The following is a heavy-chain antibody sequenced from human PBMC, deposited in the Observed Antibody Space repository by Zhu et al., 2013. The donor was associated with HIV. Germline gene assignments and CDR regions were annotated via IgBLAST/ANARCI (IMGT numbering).Heavy chain of an antibody. V-gene: IGHV1-18*04. CDR1: GYTFTSYG. CDR3: ASSALTHWYSSSGWKGFDI. CDR2: ISAYNGNT. Sequence: QVQLVQSGAEVKKPGASVKVSCKASGYTFTSYGISWVRQAPGQGLEWMGWISAYNGNTNYAQKLQGRVTMTTDTSTSTAYMELRSLRSDDTAVYYCASSALTHWYSSSGWKGFDIWGQGTMVTVSS. D-gene: IGHD6-19*01. J-gene: IGHJ3*02.